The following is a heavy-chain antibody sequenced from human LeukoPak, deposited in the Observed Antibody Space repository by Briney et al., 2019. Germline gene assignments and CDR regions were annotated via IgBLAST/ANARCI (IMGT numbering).Heavy chain of an antibody. CDR2: ITGSGGNT. CDR1: GFTFSNYA. V-gene: IGHV3-23*01. CDR3: AKWGDYDVLTGYYVSDY. Sequence: GGSLRLSCAASGFTFSNYAMSWVRQAPEKGLEWVSAITGSGGNTYYADSVKGRFTISRDNSKNTVFLQMNSLRAEDTAVYYCAKWGDYDVLTGYYVSDYWGQGTLVTVSS. J-gene: IGHJ4*02. D-gene: IGHD3-9*01.